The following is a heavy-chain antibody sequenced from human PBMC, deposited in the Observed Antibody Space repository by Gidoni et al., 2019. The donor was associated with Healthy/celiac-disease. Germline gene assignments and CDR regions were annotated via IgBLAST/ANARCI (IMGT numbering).Heavy chain of an antibody. CDR2: IIPIFGTA. V-gene: IGHV1-69*01. D-gene: IGHD3-22*01. CDR3: ATHYYYDSSGYSFYFDY. J-gene: IGHJ4*02. CDR1: GGTFSSYA. Sequence: QVQLVQSGAEVKKPGSSVKVSCKASGGTFSSYAISWVRQAPGQGLEWMGGIIPIFGTANYAQKFQGRVTITADESTSTAYMELSSLRSEDTAVYYCATHYYYDSSGYSFYFDYWGQGTLVTVSS.